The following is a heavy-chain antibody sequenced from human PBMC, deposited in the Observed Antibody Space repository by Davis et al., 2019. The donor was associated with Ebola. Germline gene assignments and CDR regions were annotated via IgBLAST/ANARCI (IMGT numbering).Heavy chain of an antibody. J-gene: IGHJ4*02. D-gene: IGHD2-8*01. V-gene: IGHV4-61*03. Sequence: PSETLSLTCAVSGVAVTSAGYFWACIRPPPAKGLAWIAYLYSSRDIHLSPSLRSRASIFRDTFKNHFSVDLTSVTAADPAVYYCARVGDFQGVYWGQGILVSVSS. CDR1: GVAVTSAGYF. CDR2: LYSSRDI. CDR3: ARVGDFQGVY.